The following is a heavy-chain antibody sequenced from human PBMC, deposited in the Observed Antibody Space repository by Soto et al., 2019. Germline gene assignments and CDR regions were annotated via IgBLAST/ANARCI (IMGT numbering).Heavy chain of an antibody. CDR2: ITGTGDST. CDR1: GFTFSTYA. D-gene: IGHD1-1*01. V-gene: IGHV3-23*01. J-gene: IGHJ5*02. Sequence: GGSLRLSCEASGFTFSTYAMSWVRQAPGKGLEWVSSITGTGDSTYYADSVKGRFTISRDNSKNTVCLQMNTLRVEDTAVYYCAVIPTIYLSRYDNWFDPWGQGTLVTVSS. CDR3: AVIPTIYLSRYDNWFDP.